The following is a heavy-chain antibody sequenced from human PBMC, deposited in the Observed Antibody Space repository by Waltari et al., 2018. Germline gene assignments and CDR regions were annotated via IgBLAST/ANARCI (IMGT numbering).Heavy chain of an antibody. V-gene: IGHV4-34*01. CDR2: INQSGST. Sequence: QVQLQQWGAGLLKPSETLSLTCAVYGGSFSGYYWSWIRQPPGKGLEWIGEINQSGSTNYNPSLKCRVTISVDTSKNQFSLKLSSVTAADTAVYYCARGRSVRVPFDYWGQGTLVTVSS. CDR1: GGSFSGYY. CDR3: ARGRSVRVPFDY. J-gene: IGHJ4*02.